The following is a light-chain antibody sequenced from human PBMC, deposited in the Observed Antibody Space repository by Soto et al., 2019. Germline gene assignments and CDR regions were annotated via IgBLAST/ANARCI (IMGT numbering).Light chain of an antibody. Sequence: QSVLTQPPSASGTPGQRVTISCSGSSSNIGSNTVNWYQQRPGTAPKLLIYSSNQRPSGVPDRLSGSQSGTSASLAISGLQSEDEAAYYCATWDGSLNGVLFGGGTKLTVL. CDR2: SSN. J-gene: IGLJ2*01. CDR1: SSNIGSNT. CDR3: ATWDGSLNGVL. V-gene: IGLV1-44*01.